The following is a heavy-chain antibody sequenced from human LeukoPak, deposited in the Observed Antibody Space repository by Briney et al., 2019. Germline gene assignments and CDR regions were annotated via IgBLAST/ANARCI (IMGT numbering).Heavy chain of an antibody. CDR1: GYTFTGYY. Sequence: ASVKVSCKASGYTFTGYYMHWVRQAPGQGLEWMGWINPNSGGTNYAQKFQGRVTMTRDTSISTAYMELSRLRSDDTAVHYCARGVESWSDYCDYWGQGTLVTVSS. CDR3: ARGVESWSDYCDY. D-gene: IGHD3-3*01. CDR2: INPNSGGT. J-gene: IGHJ4*02. V-gene: IGHV1-2*02.